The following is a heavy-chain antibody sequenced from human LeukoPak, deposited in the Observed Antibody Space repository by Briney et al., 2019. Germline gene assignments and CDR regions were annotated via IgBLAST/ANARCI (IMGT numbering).Heavy chain of an antibody. CDR2: INPNSGGT. CDR1: GYTFTGYY. Sequence: ASVKVSCKASGYTFTGYYMHWVRQAPGQGLEWMGWINPNSGGTNYAQKFQGRVTMTRDTSISTAYMELSSLRSEDTAVYYCARAGWLGPFFDYWGQGTLVTVSS. J-gene: IGHJ4*02. D-gene: IGHD6-19*01. V-gene: IGHV1-2*02. CDR3: ARAGWLGPFFDY.